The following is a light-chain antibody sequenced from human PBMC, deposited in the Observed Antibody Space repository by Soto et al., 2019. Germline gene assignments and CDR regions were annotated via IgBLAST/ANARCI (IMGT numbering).Light chain of an antibody. CDR1: QSVSSN. Sequence: EIVLTQSPATLSVSPGERATLSCRASQSVSSNLAWYHQKPGQTPSLLIYGASTRATGIPARFSGSGSGTECARIISSLQAEDFAVYCCQQYGNSPYAFGQGTELEI. CDR2: GAS. V-gene: IGKV3-15*01. CDR3: QQYGNSPYA. J-gene: IGKJ2*01.